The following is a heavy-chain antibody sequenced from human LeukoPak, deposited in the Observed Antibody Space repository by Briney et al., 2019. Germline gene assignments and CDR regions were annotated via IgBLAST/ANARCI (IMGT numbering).Heavy chain of an antibody. CDR1: GYTFTSYG. D-gene: IGHD4-17*01. CDR2: ITAYNGNT. J-gene: IGHJ6*02. CDR3: ARGGQANGRNYYYGMDV. Sequence: ASVKVSCKASGYTFTSYGISWVRQAPGQGLEWMGWITAYNGNTNYAQKLQGRVTMTTDTSPSTAYLELRSLRSEDTAVYYCARGGQANGRNYYYGMDVWGQGTTVTVSS. V-gene: IGHV1-18*01.